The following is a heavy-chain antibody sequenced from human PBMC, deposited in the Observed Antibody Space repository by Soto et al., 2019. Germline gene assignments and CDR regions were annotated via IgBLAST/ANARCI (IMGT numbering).Heavy chain of an antibody. J-gene: IGHJ6*02. CDR1: RVAFSKFI. CDR3: AKVRYSSPMGYYYGMDV. V-gene: IGHV1-69*13. D-gene: IGHD6-19*01. CDR2: IIPIFGTA. Sequence: SVKVSCKASRVAFSKFIVTWVRQAPGLGLEWVGGIIPIFGTANYAQKFQGRVTITADESTSTSYMEVNSLRSEDTAVYYCAKVRYSSPMGYYYGMDVWGQGTTVTVSS.